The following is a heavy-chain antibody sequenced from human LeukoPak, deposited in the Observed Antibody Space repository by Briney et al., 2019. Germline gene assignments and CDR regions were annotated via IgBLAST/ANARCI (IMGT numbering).Heavy chain of an antibody. D-gene: IGHD3-10*01. Sequence: PGGSLRLSCAASGFTFSKYDMHWVRHAAGKGLEWVSAIGAGGDTYYPDSVKGRFTISRENAKNSLYLRMNSLRAGDTAVYYCARWVYGSGFDYWGQGTLVTVSS. CDR3: ARWVYGSGFDY. CDR1: GFTFSKYD. V-gene: IGHV3-13*04. CDR2: IGAGGDT. J-gene: IGHJ4*02.